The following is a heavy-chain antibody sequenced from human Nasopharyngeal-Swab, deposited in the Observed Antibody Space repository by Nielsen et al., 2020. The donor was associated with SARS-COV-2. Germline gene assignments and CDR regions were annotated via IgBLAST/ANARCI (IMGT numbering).Heavy chain of an antibody. Sequence: SETLSLTCTVSGGSISSSSYYWGWIRQPPGKGLEWIGSIYYSGSTYYNPSLKSRVTISVDTSKNQFSLKLSSVPAADTAVYYCARQDCSGGSCYSPYWFDPWGQGTLVTVSS. D-gene: IGHD2-15*01. CDR2: IYYSGST. CDR3: ARQDCSGGSCYSPYWFDP. CDR1: GGSISSSSYY. J-gene: IGHJ5*02. V-gene: IGHV4-39*01.